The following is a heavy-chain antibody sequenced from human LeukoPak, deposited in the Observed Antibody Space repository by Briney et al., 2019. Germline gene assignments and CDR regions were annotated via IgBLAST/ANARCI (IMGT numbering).Heavy chain of an antibody. CDR1: GGTFSSYA. CDR3: ASHGYSSSWKFDY. V-gene: IGHV1-69*05. J-gene: IGHJ4*02. Sequence: SVKVSCKASGGTFSSYAISWVRHAPGQGLEWMGGIIPIFGTANYAQKFQGRVTITTDESTSTAYMELSSLRSEDTAVYYCASHGYSSSWKFDYWGQGTLVTVSS. D-gene: IGHD6-13*01. CDR2: IIPIFGTA.